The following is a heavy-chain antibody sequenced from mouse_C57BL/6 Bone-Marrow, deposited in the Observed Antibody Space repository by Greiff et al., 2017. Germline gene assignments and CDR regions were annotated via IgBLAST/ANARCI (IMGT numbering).Heavy chain of an antibody. D-gene: IGHD3-2*02. J-gene: IGHJ4*01. CDR2: INYDGSST. CDR3: ARDSSGYSY. CDR1: GFTFSDYY. Sequence: DVKLVESEGGLVQPGSSMKLSCTASGFTFSDYYMAWVRQVPEKGLEWVANINYDGSSTYYLDSLKSRFIISRDNAKNILYLQMSSLKSEDTATYYCARDSSGYSYWGQGTSVTVSS. V-gene: IGHV5-16*01.